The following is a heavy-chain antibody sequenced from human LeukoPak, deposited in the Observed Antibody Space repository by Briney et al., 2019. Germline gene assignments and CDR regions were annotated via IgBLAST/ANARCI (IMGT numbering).Heavy chain of an antibody. CDR2: INPSGGST. CDR1: GYTSTSYY. Sequence: VASVKVSCKASGYTSTSYYMHWVRQAPGQGLEWMGIINPSGGSTSYAQKFQGRVTMTRDTSTSTVYMELSSLRSEDTAVYYCARDRNTIFGVVIYWFDPWGQGTLVTVSS. J-gene: IGHJ5*02. D-gene: IGHD3-3*01. V-gene: IGHV1-46*01. CDR3: ARDRNTIFGVVIYWFDP.